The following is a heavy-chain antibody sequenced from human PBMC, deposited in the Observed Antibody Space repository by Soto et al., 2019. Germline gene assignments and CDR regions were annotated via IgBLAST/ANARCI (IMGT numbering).Heavy chain of an antibody. J-gene: IGHJ6*02. V-gene: IGHV4-59*12. CDR2: IYYGGST. CDR3: ASQVRGVLDV. Sequence: ETLSLTCTVSGGSISSYYWSWIRQPPGKGLEWIGYIYYGGSTNYNPSLKSRVTISVDTSKNQFSLKLNSVTAADTAVYFCASQVRGVLDVWGHGTTVTVSS. CDR1: GGSISSYY. D-gene: IGHD3-10*01.